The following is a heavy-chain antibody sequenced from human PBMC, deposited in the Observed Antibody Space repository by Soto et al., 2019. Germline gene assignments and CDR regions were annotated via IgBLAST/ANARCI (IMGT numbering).Heavy chain of an antibody. V-gene: IGHV3-21*01. CDR1: GFTFSSYS. CDR2: ISSSSSYI. D-gene: IGHD3-10*01. Sequence: GGSLRLSCAASGFTFSSYSMNWVRQAPGKGLEWVSSISSSSSYIYYADSVKGRFTISRDNAKNSLYLQMNSLRAEDTAVYYCAIDLVGGSAVLTFDIWGQGTMVTVSS. CDR3: AIDLVGGSAVLTFDI. J-gene: IGHJ3*02.